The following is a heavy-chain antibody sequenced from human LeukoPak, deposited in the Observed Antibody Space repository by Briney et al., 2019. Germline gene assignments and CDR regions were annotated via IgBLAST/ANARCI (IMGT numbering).Heavy chain of an antibody. D-gene: IGHD3-10*01. CDR1: GFTFSSYG. Sequence: GRSLRLSCAASGFTFSSYGMHWVRQAPGKGLEWVAVIWYDGSNKYYADSVRGRFTISRDSSKNTLYLQMNSLRAEDTAVYYCAREGLLWFGELSGFDYWGQGTLVTVSS. CDR2: IWYDGSNK. V-gene: IGHV3-33*01. CDR3: AREGLLWFGELSGFDY. J-gene: IGHJ4*02.